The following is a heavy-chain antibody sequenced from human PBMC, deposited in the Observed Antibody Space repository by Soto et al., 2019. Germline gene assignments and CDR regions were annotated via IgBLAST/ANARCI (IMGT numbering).Heavy chain of an antibody. CDR3: ARESEDLTSNFDY. V-gene: IGHV3-21*01. J-gene: IGHJ4*02. CDR1: GFTFSRYS. Sequence: SLRLSCAASGFTFSRYSMNRVRQAPGKGLEWVSSISSTTNYIYYADSMKGRFTVSRDNAKNSVYLDMNSLSAEDTAVYYCARESEDLTSNFDYWGQGTVVTVSS. CDR2: ISSTTNYI.